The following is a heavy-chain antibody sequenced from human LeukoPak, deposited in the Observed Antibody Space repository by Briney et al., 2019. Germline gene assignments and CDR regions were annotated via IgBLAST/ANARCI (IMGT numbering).Heavy chain of an antibody. Sequence: ASVKVSCKASGYTFTGYYMHWVRQAPGQGPEWLGWINLNSGATNYALKFHGRVTMTRDTSISTVYMELSSLRSDDTALYYCARDRYSSSWYGLDYWGAGTPVTVSS. CDR2: INLNSGAT. CDR1: GYTFTGYY. J-gene: IGHJ4*01. V-gene: IGHV1-2*02. CDR3: ARDRYSSSWYGLDY. D-gene: IGHD6-13*01.